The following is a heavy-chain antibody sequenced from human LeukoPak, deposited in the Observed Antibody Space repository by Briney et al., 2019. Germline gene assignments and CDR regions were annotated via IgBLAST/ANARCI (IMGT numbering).Heavy chain of an antibody. J-gene: IGHJ5*02. D-gene: IGHD3-10*01. Sequence: RDESKGDGETTDYAAFVKGRFTISRDDSRATLYLQIHSLTAEDSAVYYCTTDLGLTMIRGVIVTWGQGALVTVSS. CDR2: DESKGDGETT. CDR3: TTDLGLTMIRGVIVT. V-gene: IGHV3-15*04.